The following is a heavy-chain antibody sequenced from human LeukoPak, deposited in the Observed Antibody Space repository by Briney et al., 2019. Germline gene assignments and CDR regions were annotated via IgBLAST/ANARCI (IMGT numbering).Heavy chain of an antibody. Sequence: GASVKVSCKASGYTFTSYGISWVRQAPGQGLEWMGWISAYNGNTNYAQNLQGRGTMTTDTSTSTAYMELRSLRSDDTAVYYCAREGTAIENTAYYYYYMDVWGKGTTVTISS. D-gene: IGHD5-18*01. CDR2: ISAYNGNT. CDR1: GYTFTSYG. CDR3: AREGTAIENTAYYYYYMDV. V-gene: IGHV1-18*01. J-gene: IGHJ6*03.